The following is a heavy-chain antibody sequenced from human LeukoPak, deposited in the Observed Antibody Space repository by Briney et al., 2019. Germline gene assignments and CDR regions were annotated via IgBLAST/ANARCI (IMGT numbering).Heavy chain of an antibody. CDR3: ARTVVVVVGASDYFDY. CDR1: GFTFSSYW. CDR2: IRQDGGVK. V-gene: IGHV3-7*03. D-gene: IGHD2-2*01. Sequence: GGSLTLSCAASGFTFSSYWMTWVRQAPGKGLEWVANIRQDGGVKYYMDSAKGRFTLSRDNAKSSLYLQMNSLRVEDTAMYFCARTVVVVVGASDYFDYWGQGTLVTVSS. J-gene: IGHJ4*02.